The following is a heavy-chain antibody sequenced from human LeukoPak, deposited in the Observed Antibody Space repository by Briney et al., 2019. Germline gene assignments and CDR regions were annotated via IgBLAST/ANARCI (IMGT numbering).Heavy chain of an antibody. CDR2: IYYTGST. CDR3: ARPLNTVHDTFDV. V-gene: IGHV4-31*03. D-gene: IGHD4-11*01. CDR1: GGSVSSGGYY. J-gene: IGHJ3*01. Sequence: PSETLSPTCTVSGGSVSSGGYYWVWIRQRPGKGLEWIGYIYYTGSTSYNPSLKSRLTIAVDTSKNQFSLKLSSVTAADTAVYYCARPLNTVHDTFDVWGQGTMVTVSS.